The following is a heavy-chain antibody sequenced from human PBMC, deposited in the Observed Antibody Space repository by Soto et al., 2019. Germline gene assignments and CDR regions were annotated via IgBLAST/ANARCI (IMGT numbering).Heavy chain of an antibody. CDR1: GGSISSYY. Sequence: PSETLSLTCTVSGGSISSYYWSWIRQPPGKGLEWIGYIYYSGSTSYNPSLESRVTISVDTSKNQFSLRLSSVTAADTAVYYCGRNLVGRDAYNYAYWGQGTLVTVSS. CDR3: GRNLVGRDAYNYAY. J-gene: IGHJ4*02. D-gene: IGHD3-16*01. V-gene: IGHV4-59*01. CDR2: IYYSGST.